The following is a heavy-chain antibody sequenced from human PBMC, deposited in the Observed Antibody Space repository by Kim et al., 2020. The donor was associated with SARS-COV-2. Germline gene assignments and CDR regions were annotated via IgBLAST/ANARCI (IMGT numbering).Heavy chain of an antibody. V-gene: IGHV4-39*01. CDR3: ASTPTTVTTSGWFDP. D-gene: IGHD4-17*01. J-gene: IGHJ5*02. Sequence: PSLKSRVTISVDTSKNQFSLKLSSVTAADTAVYYCASTPTTVTTSGWFDPWGQGTLVTVSS.